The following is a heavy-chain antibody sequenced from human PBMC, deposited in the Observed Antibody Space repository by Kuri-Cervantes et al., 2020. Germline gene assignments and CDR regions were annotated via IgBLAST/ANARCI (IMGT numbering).Heavy chain of an antibody. V-gene: IGHV4-59*10. D-gene: IGHD6-19*01. CDR3: ASTSGLSGSALDS. Sequence: SETLSLTCAVYGGSFSGYYWSWIRLPAGKGLEWIWRIYPSGSAHYNRPLKSRLTISLDKSKKHFSLTLTSVTAADTAVYYCASTSGLSGSALDSWGQGTLVTVSS. J-gene: IGHJ5*01. CDR1: GGSFSGYY. CDR2: IYPSGSA.